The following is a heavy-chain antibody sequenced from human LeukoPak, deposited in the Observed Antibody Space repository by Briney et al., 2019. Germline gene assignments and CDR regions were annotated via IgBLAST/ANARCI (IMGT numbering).Heavy chain of an antibody. CDR1: GDSVSSNSAA. D-gene: IGHD5-24*01. Sequence: SQTLSLTCAISGDSVSSNSAAWNWIRHSPPRGLEWLGRTSYRSKWYNDYAVSVKSRITINPDTSKNQFSLQLNSVTPEDTAVYYCARGGQGDGYSADDAFDIWGQGTLVTVSS. CDR3: ARGGQGDGYSADDAFDI. J-gene: IGHJ3*02. V-gene: IGHV6-1*01. CDR2: TSYRSKWYN.